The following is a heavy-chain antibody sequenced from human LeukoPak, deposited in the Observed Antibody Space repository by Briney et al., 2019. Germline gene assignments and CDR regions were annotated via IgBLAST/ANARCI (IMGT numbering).Heavy chain of an antibody. J-gene: IGHJ4*02. V-gene: IGHV3-66*02. CDR2: IYSGGST. CDR3: ARELVVPAGSYFDY. D-gene: IGHD2-2*01. Sequence: PGGSLRLSCAASGFTVSSNYKSWVRQAPGKGLEWVSVIYSGGSTYYADSVKGRFTISRDNSKNTLYLQMNSLRAEDTAVYYCARELVVPAGSYFDYWGQGTLVTVSS. CDR1: GFTVSSNY.